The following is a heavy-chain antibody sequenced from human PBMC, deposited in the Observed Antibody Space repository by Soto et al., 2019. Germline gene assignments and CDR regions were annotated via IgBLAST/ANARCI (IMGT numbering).Heavy chain of an antibody. D-gene: IGHD1-26*01. V-gene: IGHV1-69*01. J-gene: IGHJ2*01. Sequence: QVQLVQSGAEVKKPGSSVKVSCKASGGTFSSYAISWVRQDPGQGLAWMGGIIPTFGTANYAQKFNGRVTITAYEFTSTDCRVLSSLRSEDTEVYYCANPGGLVGATIGYFDLWGRGSLVTVSS. CDR1: GGTFSSYA. CDR2: IIPTFGTA. CDR3: ANPGGLVGATIGYFDL.